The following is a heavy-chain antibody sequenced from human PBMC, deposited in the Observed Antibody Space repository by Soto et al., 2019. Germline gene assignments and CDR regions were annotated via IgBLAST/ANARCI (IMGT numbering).Heavy chain of an antibody. J-gene: IGHJ4*02. V-gene: IGHV1-8*01. D-gene: IGHD1-26*01. CDR2: MNPNSGNT. CDR3: ARVWETIDY. CDR1: GYTFTNYD. Sequence: QVQLVQSGAEVKKPGASVKVSCKTSGYTFTNYDINWVRQATGQGLEWMGWMNPNSGNTGSTQKFQGRITMTRENSIGTAYMELTSLRSEDTAVYYCARVWETIDYWGQGTLVTVSS.